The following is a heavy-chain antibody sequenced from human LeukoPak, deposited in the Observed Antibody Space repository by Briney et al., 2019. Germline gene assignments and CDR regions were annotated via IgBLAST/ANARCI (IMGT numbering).Heavy chain of an antibody. CDR2: IYYSGST. CDR1: GGSLSSSSYY. Sequence: SETLSLTRTVSGGSLSSSSYYWGWVRQPPGRGLEWIGSIYYSGSTSYNPSLKSRVTISVDTSKNQFSLKLSSVTAADTAVYYCARHGLSSGYDYWGQGTLVTVSS. D-gene: IGHD6-19*01. V-gene: IGHV4-39*01. J-gene: IGHJ4*02. CDR3: ARHGLSSGYDY.